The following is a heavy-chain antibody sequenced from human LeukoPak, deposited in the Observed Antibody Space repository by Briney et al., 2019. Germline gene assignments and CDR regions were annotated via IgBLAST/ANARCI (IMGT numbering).Heavy chain of an antibody. Sequence: SETLSLTCTVSGYSISSGYYWGWIRQPPGKGLEWIGSIYHSGSTYYNPSLKSRVTISVDTSKNQFSLKLSSVTAADTAVYYCARDDYGDYGNWFDPWGQGTLVTVSS. CDR1: GYSISSGYY. D-gene: IGHD4-17*01. J-gene: IGHJ5*02. CDR2: IYHSGST. V-gene: IGHV4-38-2*02. CDR3: ARDDYGDYGNWFDP.